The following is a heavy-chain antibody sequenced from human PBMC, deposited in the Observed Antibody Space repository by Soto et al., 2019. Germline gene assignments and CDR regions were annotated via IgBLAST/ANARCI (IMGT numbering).Heavy chain of an antibody. CDR1: GFSLSTSGVG. CDR3: AHGLIAEGFDY. D-gene: IGHD6-13*01. V-gene: IGHV2-5*02. Sequence: QITLKESGPTLVKPTQTLTLTCTFSGFSLSTSGVGVGWIRQPPGKALEWLALIYWDDDKRYSPSLKSRLTXPXXTSQNQVVLTMTNMDPVDTATYYCAHGLIAEGFDYWGQGTLVTVSS. CDR2: IYWDDDK. J-gene: IGHJ4*02.